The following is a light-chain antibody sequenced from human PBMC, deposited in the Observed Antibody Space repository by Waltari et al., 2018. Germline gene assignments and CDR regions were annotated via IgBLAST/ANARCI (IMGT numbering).Light chain of an antibody. Sequence: QSALTQPRSVSGSPGQSVTISCTGTSGDVGGNNLVSWYQQHPGKAPKVMIYDLSRRPSGVPDRFSGSRSANTASLTISGLQAEDEADYYCCSYAGSYTWVFGGGTKVTVL. CDR3: CSYAGSYTWV. CDR1: SGDVGGNNL. V-gene: IGLV2-11*01. CDR2: DLS. J-gene: IGLJ3*02.